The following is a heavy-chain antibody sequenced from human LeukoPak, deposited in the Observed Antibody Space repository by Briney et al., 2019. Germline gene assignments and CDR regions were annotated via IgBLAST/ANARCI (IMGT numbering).Heavy chain of an antibody. CDR2: INPNSGGT. V-gene: IGHV1-2*06. CDR1: GYTFTGCY. J-gene: IGHJ5*02. Sequence: GASVKVSCKASGYTFTGCYMHWVRQAPGQGLEWMGRINPNSGGTNYAQKFRGRVTMTRDTPISTAYMELSRLRSDDTAVYYRARVVSSSWYFDPWGQGTLVTVSS. CDR3: ARVVSSSWYFDP. D-gene: IGHD6-13*01.